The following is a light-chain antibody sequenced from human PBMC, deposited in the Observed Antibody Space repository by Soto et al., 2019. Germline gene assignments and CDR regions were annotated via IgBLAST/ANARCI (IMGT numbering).Light chain of an antibody. CDR2: GAS. CDR1: QSVSSD. Sequence: EIVMTQSPAILSVSPGERATLSCRASQSVSSDLAWYQQKPGQAPRLLIYGASTRATGVPARFSGSGSGTEFTLTISSLQSEDFAVYYCQQCSNWPWTFGQGTKVEVK. V-gene: IGKV3-15*01. J-gene: IGKJ1*01. CDR3: QQCSNWPWT.